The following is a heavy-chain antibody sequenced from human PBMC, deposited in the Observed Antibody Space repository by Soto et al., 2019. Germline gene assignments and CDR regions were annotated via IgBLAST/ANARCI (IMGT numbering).Heavy chain of an antibody. CDR3: ASADYSNYHYFDY. CDR2: IYPSGST. Sequence: QVQLQESGPGLVKPSGTLSLTCAVSGGSISSSNWWSWVRQPPGKGQEWIGEIYPSGSTTYNPSLTSRATFSIDKTKNQIAPKPSAVTAADAAAYYCASADYSNYHYFDYWGHGTLVTVSS. V-gene: IGHV4-4*02. D-gene: IGHD4-4*01. J-gene: IGHJ4*01. CDR1: GGSISSSNW.